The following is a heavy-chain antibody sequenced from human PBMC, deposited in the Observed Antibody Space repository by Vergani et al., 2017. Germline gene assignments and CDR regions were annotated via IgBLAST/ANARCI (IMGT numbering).Heavy chain of an antibody. CDR3: AREKLGSYWYFDL. D-gene: IGHD6-6*01. J-gene: IGHJ2*01. V-gene: IGHV4-30-4*07. CDR1: GGSISSGGYS. CDR2: IYYSGST. Sequence: QLQLQESGSGLVKPSQTLSLTCAVSGGSISSGGYSWSWIRQPPGKGLEWIGYIYYSGSTNYNPSLKSRVTISVDTSKNQFSLKLSSVTAADTAVYYCAREKLGSYWYFDLWGRGTLVTVSS.